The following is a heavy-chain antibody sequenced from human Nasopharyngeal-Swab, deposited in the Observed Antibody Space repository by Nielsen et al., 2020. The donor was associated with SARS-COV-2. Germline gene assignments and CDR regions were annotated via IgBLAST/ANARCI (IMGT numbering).Heavy chain of an antibody. V-gene: IGHV1-2*02. Sequence: ASVKVSCKASGYTFTGYYMHWVRQAPGQGLEWMGWINPNSGGTNYAQKFQGRVIMTRDTSISTAYMELSRLRSDDTAVYYCARDSRYSSSWYWSYYYYYGMDVWGQGTTVTVSS. CDR2: INPNSGGT. J-gene: IGHJ6*02. CDR1: GYTFTGYY. D-gene: IGHD6-13*01. CDR3: ARDSRYSSSWYWSYYYYYGMDV.